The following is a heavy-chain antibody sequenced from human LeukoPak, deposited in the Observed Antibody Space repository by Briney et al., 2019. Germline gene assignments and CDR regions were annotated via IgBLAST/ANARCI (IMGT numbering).Heavy chain of an antibody. CDR3: ATYRQVLLPFES. CDR2: ISSSSSTI. Sequence: PGGSLRLSCAASGFTFSSYSMNWVRQAPGKGLEWVSYISSSSSTIYYADPVKGRFTISRDNAKNSLYLQMYSLRAEDTAVYYCATYRQVLLPFESWGQGTLVTVSS. CDR1: GFTFSSYS. J-gene: IGHJ4*02. D-gene: IGHD2-8*02. V-gene: IGHV3-48*04.